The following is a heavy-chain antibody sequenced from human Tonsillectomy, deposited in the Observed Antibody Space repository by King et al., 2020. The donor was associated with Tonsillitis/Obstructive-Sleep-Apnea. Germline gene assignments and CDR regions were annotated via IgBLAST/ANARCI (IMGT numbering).Heavy chain of an antibody. V-gene: IGHV1-24*01. J-gene: IGHJ2*01. CDR3: ATDLARVGYFDL. CDR2: FDPEYGET. Sequence: QLVQSGAEVKKPGASVKVSCKVSGYTLTELSMHWGRQAPGKGLEWMGGFDPEYGETIYAQRFQGRVTMTEDTSTDTAYMELSSLRSEDTAVFYCATDLARVGYFDLWGRGTLVTVSS. CDR1: GYTLTELS.